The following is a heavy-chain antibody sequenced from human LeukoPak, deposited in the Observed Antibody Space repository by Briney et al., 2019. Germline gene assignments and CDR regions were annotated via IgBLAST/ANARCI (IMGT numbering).Heavy chain of an antibody. CDR2: ITPNSGGT. J-gene: IGHJ3*02. V-gene: IGHV1-2*02. CDR3: ARGVDTAMIGAFDI. D-gene: IGHD5-18*01. CDR1: GYTFTGYY. Sequence: ASVKVSCKASGYTFTGYYMHWVRQAPGQGLEWMGWITPNSGGTNHAQKFQGRVTMTRDTSINTAYMELSRLRSDDTAVYYCARGVDTAMIGAFDIWGQGTMVTVSS.